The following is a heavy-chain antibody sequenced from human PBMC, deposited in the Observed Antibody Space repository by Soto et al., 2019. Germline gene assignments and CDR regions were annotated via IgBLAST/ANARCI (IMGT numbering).Heavy chain of an antibody. Sequence: QDQLVQSGAEVKKPGASVTVSCKASGYSFTNYGVTWVRQAPGQGLEWMGWISAFNGNTHYAQNLQGRVTMTTDAFTITAYMELRSPRSDATAVYYCARDRGVAPPVAGNTHYYYYMDVWGKGTTVTVSS. CDR1: GYSFTNYG. J-gene: IGHJ6*03. CDR2: ISAFNGNT. V-gene: IGHV1-18*01. CDR3: ARDRGVAPPVAGNTHYYYYMDV. D-gene: IGHD6-19*01.